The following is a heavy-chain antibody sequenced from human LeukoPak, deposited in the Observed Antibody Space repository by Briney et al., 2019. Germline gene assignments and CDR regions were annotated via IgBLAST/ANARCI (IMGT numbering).Heavy chain of an antibody. V-gene: IGHV3-23*01. Sequence: GGSLRLSCAASGFTLNNYAMNWVRQAPGKGLEWVSTISGSGSNTYYADSVKGRFTISRDNSKNTLYLQMNSLRAEDTAVYYCAKSVRGYTYYFDCWGQGTLVTVSS. CDR1: GFTLNNYA. D-gene: IGHD5-12*01. CDR3: AKSVRGYTYYFDC. CDR2: ISGSGSNT. J-gene: IGHJ4*02.